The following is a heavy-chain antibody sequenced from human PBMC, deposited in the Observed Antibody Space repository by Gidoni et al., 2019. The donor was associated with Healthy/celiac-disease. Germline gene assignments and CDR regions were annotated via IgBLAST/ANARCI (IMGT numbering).Heavy chain of an antibody. D-gene: IGHD5-18*01. J-gene: IGHJ4*02. CDR1: GFTFSSYA. CDR2: ISGSGGST. CDR3: AKAPYSYGQWFDY. Sequence: EVQLMESGGGLVQPGGSLRLSCAASGFTFSSYAMSWVRRAPGKGLEWVSAISGSGGSTYYAASVKGRFTISRDNSKNTLYLQMNSLRAEDTAVYYCAKAPYSYGQWFDYWGQGTLVTVSS. V-gene: IGHV3-23*01.